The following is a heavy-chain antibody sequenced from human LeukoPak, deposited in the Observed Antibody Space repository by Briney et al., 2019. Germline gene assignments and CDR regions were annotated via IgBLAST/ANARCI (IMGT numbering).Heavy chain of an antibody. CDR3: ARDKIAAAGIGSWYFDL. J-gene: IGHJ2*01. CDR1: GFTFSSHG. Sequence: GGSLRLSCAASGFTFSSHGMHWVRQAPGKGLEWVAFIRFDGSNKYYADSVKGRFTISRDNSKNTLYLQMDSLRAEETAVYYCARDKIAAAGIGSWYFDLWGRGTLVTVSS. V-gene: IGHV3-30*02. CDR2: IRFDGSNK. D-gene: IGHD6-13*01.